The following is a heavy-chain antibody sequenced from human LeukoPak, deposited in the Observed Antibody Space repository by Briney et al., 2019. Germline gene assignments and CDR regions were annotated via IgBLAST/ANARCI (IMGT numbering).Heavy chain of an antibody. D-gene: IGHD4-17*01. CDR2: ISSDGSSK. CDR1: GFTFNDYT. Sequence: PGGSLRLSCAAFGFTFNDYTVHWVRQAPGQGLEWVAVISSDGSSKYCADSVKGRFTISRDNSKNTLYLRMNSLSAEDTAIYYCARDPGYGDKGGIFDYWGQGTLVTVSS. J-gene: IGHJ4*02. V-gene: IGHV3-30*04. CDR3: ARDPGYGDKGGIFDY.